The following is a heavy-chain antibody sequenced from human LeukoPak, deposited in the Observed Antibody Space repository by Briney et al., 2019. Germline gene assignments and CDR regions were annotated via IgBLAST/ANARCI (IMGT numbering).Heavy chain of an antibody. CDR2: INPNSGGT. CDR3: ARDGEGYYDSSGYWFDP. J-gene: IGHJ5*02. D-gene: IGHD3-22*01. Sequence: GASVKVSCKASGYTFTCYYMHWVRQAPGQGLEWMGWINPNSGGTNYAQKFQGRVTMTRDTSISTAYMELSRLRSDDTAVYYCARDGEGYYDSSGYWFDPWGQGTLVTVSS. CDR1: GYTFTCYY. V-gene: IGHV1-2*02.